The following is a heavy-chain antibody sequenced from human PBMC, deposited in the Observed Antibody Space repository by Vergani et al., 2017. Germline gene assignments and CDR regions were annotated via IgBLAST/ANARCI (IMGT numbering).Heavy chain of an antibody. V-gene: IGHV5-51*01. CDR2: IFPSDSDT. J-gene: IGHJ4*02. Sequence: EVQLVQSGAEVKKPGESLRISCKASGYTFTSHWIGWARQMPGKGLEWIGIIFPSDSDTRYSPSFQGQVTISVDKSITTAYLQWNSLRTSDTAMYYCAKRIGAYSYGLDSWGQGTLVIVSS. D-gene: IGHD5-18*01. CDR1: GYTFTSHW. CDR3: AKRIGAYSYGLDS.